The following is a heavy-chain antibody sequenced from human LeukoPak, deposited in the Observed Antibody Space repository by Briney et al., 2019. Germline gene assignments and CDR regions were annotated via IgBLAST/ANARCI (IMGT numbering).Heavy chain of an antibody. Sequence: ASVKVSCKASGYTFTSNGISWVRQAPGQGLEWMGWISGYNGNTNYEQKVQGRVTLTTDTSTRAAYMELRSLRSDDTAVYYCARGLGIAAAGTFDYWGQGTLVTVSS. D-gene: IGHD6-13*01. J-gene: IGHJ4*02. CDR1: GYTFTSNG. CDR3: ARGLGIAAAGTFDY. V-gene: IGHV1-18*01. CDR2: ISGYNGNT.